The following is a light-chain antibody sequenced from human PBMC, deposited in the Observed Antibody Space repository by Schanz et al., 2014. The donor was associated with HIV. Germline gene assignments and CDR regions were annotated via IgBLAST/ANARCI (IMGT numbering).Light chain of an antibody. V-gene: IGKV1-5*03. J-gene: IGKJ5*01. CDR2: KAS. Sequence: DIQMTQSPSSLSASVGDGVTITCRASQSISSWLAWYQHKPGKAPKLLIYKASSLESGVPSRFSGSGSGTDFTLTISSLQPEDFATYYCQQSYSTPPITFGQGTRLEIK. CDR1: QSISSW. CDR3: QQSYSTPPIT.